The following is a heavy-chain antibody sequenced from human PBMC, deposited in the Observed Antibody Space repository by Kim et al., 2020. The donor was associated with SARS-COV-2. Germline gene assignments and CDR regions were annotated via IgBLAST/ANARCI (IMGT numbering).Heavy chain of an antibody. CDR3: ARDRGYYDSSGYYPWGYFDY. CDR1: GGTFSSYA. CDR2: IIPIFGTA. Sequence: SVKVSCKASGGTFSSYAISWVRQAPGQGLEWMGGIIPIFGTANYAQKFQGRVTITADESTSTAYMELSSLRSEDTAVYYCARDRGYYDSSGYYPWGYFDYWGQGTLVTVSS. J-gene: IGHJ4*02. V-gene: IGHV1-69*13. D-gene: IGHD3-22*01.